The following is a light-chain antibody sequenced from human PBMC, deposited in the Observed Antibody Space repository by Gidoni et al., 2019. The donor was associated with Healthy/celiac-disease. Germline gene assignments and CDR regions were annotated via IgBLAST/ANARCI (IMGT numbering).Light chain of an antibody. CDR3: QQYVSSPQT. Sequence: ETVLTQSPVTLSLSPGESATLSCRASQSDSSSYLAWYQQKPGQAPQLLIYDASNRATGVPDRFSGSGSGTDFTLTISRLEPEDFAVYYCQQYVSSPQTFGQXTKVEIK. CDR1: QSDSSSY. J-gene: IGKJ1*01. CDR2: DAS. V-gene: IGKV3-20*01.